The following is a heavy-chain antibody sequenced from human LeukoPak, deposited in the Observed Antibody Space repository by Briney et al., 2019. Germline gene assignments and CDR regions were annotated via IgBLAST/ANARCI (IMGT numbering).Heavy chain of an antibody. D-gene: IGHD2-21*02. CDR1: GYTFTSYY. CDR2: INPSGGST. Sequence: GASVKVSCKASGYTFTSYYMHWVRQAPGQGLEWMGIINPSGGSTSYAQKFQGRVTMTRDTSTSTVYMELSSLRSEDTAVYYCARATVVVTAIRPPGPYYYGMDVWGQGTTVTVSS. V-gene: IGHV1-46*01. J-gene: IGHJ6*02. CDR3: ARATVVVTAIRPPGPYYYGMDV.